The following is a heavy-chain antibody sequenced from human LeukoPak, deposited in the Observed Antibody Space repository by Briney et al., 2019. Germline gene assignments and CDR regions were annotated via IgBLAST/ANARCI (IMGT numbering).Heavy chain of an antibody. D-gene: IGHD6-6*01. Sequence: SETLSLTCAVYGGSFSGYYSSWIRQPPGKGLEWIGEINHSGSTNHNQSLKSRVTISVDTSKNQFSLKLSSVTAADTAVYYCARVRGAARDYYYYYLDVWGRGTTVTVSS. CDR3: ARVRGAARDYYYYYLDV. V-gene: IGHV4-34*01. CDR2: INHSGST. CDR1: GGSFSGYY. J-gene: IGHJ6*03.